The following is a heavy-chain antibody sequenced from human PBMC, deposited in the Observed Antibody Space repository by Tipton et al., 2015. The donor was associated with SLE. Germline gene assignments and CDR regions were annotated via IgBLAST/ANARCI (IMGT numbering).Heavy chain of an antibody. CDR3: ARDNRQSGYDL. V-gene: IGHV4-61*01. D-gene: IGHD3-22*01. CDR2: IYYSGST. J-gene: IGHJ5*02. CDR1: GDSISGGSYY. Sequence: TLSLTCTVSGDSISGGSYYWSWIRQPPGRGLEWIGYIYYSGSTNYNPSLKSRATISLDTSKKQFSLRLTSVTAADTAVYYCARDNRQSGYDLWGQGTLVSVSS.